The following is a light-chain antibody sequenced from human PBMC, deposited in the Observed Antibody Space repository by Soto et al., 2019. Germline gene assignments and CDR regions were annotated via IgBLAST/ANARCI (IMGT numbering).Light chain of an antibody. V-gene: IGKV1-27*01. CDR1: RSIATY. CDR3: QYYNRAPLT. Sequence: DIQMTQSPSSLSESVGDRVTITCRASRSIATYLAWYQQNPGGVPNLLMHSASSLRSGVPSRFSGGGSGTTFTLTISGLLPEDVATYYCQYYNRAPLTFGGGTKVE. J-gene: IGKJ4*01. CDR2: SAS.